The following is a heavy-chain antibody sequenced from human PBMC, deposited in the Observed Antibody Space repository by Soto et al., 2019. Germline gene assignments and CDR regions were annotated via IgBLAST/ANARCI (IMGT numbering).Heavy chain of an antibody. J-gene: IGHJ4*02. CDR3: ASFYSGYDGDVDY. CDR1: GDSISGSGYS. D-gene: IGHD5-12*01. V-gene: IGHV4-30-2*01. Sequence: QLQLQESGSGLVKPSQTLSLTCAVSGDSISGSGYSWSWIRQPPGKGLEWIGYINHGGSTYYNPSLQSRVNMSVARSKNQFSLKVSSVTAADTALYYCASFYSGYDGDVDYWGQGTLVTVSS. CDR2: INHGGST.